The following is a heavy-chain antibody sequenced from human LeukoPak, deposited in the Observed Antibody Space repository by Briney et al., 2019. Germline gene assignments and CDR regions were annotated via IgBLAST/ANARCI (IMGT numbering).Heavy chain of an antibody. D-gene: IGHD4-17*01. CDR3: ARDYGDIPPDWYYDL. Sequence: PSETLSLTCTVSGGSISSYYWSWIRQPPGKGLEWIGYIYYSGSTNYNPSLKSRVTILVDTSKNQFSLKLSSVTAADTAVYYCARDYGDIPPDWYYDLWGRGTLVTVSS. V-gene: IGHV4-59*01. J-gene: IGHJ2*01. CDR2: IYYSGST. CDR1: GGSISSYY.